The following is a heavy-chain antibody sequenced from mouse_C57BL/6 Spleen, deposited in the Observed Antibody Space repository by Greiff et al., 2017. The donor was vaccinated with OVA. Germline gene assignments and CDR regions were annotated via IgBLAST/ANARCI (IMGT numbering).Heavy chain of an antibody. D-gene: IGHD2-3*01. CDR2: IRNKANGYTT. V-gene: IGHV7-3*01. Sequence: EVQLVESGGGLVQPGGSLSLSCAASGFTFTDYYMSWVRQPPGKALAWLGFIRNKANGYTTEYSASVKGRFTISRDNSKSILYLQMNALRAEDSATYYCARQIYDGFHFDYWGQGTTLTVSS. J-gene: IGHJ2*01. CDR1: GFTFTDYY. CDR3: ARQIYDGFHFDY.